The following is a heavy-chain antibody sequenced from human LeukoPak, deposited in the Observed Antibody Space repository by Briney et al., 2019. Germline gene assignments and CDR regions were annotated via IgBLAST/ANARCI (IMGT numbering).Heavy chain of an antibody. J-gene: IGHJ4*02. D-gene: IGHD5-24*01. V-gene: IGHV4-59*01. CDR3: AIGLHAVDY. Sequence: SETLSLTCTVSGGSISSYYWSWIRQPPGKGLEWIGYIYYSVSTNYNPSLKSRVTISVDTSKNQFSLKLSSVTAADTAVYYCAIGLHAVDYWGQGTLVTVSS. CDR2: IYYSVST. CDR1: GGSISSYY.